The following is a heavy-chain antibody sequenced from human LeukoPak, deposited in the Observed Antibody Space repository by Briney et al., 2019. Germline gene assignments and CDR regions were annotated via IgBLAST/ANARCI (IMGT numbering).Heavy chain of an antibody. J-gene: IGHJ4*02. CDR2: IYYSGIT. Sequence: PSETLSLTCTVSGDSISSSSYYWGWIRQPPGKGLEWIGSIYYSGITYYNPSLKSRVTVSVDTSKNQFSLKLSSVTATDTAVYYCARRMESADYWGQGTLVTVSS. D-gene: IGHD1-1*01. CDR1: GDSISSSSYY. V-gene: IGHV4-39*01. CDR3: ARRMESADY.